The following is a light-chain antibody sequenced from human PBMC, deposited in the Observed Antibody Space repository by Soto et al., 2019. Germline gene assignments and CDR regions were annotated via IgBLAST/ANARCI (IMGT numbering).Light chain of an antibody. Sequence: QSVLTQPRSMSGAPGQTVTISCTGSSFNIGADYDVHWYQQLPGRVPKLLIYGNTNRPSGVPDRFSGSTSGTSASLAITGLQAEDEADYYCQSYDSSLSGCVFGTGTKVTVL. J-gene: IGLJ1*01. CDR1: SFNIGADYD. CDR3: QSYDSSLSGCV. CDR2: GNT. V-gene: IGLV1-40*01.